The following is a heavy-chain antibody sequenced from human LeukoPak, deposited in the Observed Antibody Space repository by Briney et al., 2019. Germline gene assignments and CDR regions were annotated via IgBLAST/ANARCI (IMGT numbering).Heavy chain of an antibody. D-gene: IGHD3-10*01. CDR3: AKDFRYYPSSKCFNGGAFDI. Sequence: QPGGSLRLSCASSGFTFDSYAMSWVRQAPGKGLEWVSGISVSGGSTYYADSVKGRFTISRDSSKNTLYLQMNSLRVEDTAVYYCAKDFRYYPSSKCFNGGAFDIWGQGTTVTVSS. CDR2: ISVSGGST. J-gene: IGHJ3*02. V-gene: IGHV3-23*01. CDR1: GFTFDSYA.